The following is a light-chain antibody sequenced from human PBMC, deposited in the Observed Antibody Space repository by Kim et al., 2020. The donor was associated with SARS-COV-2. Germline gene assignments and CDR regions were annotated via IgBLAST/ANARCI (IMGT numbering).Light chain of an antibody. Sequence: LSPGERATLSCRARQSVRSNYLAWFQQKPGQAPRLLINGASSRATGIPDRFSGSGSGTDFSLTISRLEPEDFAVYYCHQYGSSPYTFGQGTKLEI. CDR3: HQYGSSPYT. CDR2: GAS. J-gene: IGKJ2*01. CDR1: QSVRSNY. V-gene: IGKV3-20*01.